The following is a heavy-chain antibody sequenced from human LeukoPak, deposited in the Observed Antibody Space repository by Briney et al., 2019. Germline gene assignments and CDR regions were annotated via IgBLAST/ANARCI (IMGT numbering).Heavy chain of an antibody. CDR1: GYTFTGYY. CDR3: ARSDDYGDYEIWFDP. V-gene: IGHV1-2*02. Sequence: ASVKVSCKASGYTFTGYYMHWVRQAPGQGLEWMGWINPNSGDTNYAQKFQGRVTMTRDTSISTAYMELSRLRSDDTAVYYCARSDDYGDYEIWFDPWGQGTLVTVSS. D-gene: IGHD4-17*01. CDR2: INPNSGDT. J-gene: IGHJ5*02.